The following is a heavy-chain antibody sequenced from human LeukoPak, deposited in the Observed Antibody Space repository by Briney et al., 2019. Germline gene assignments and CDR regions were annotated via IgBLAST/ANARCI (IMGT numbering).Heavy chain of an antibody. CDR1: GYTFTSYY. Sequence: ASVKVSCKASGYTFTSYYMHWVRQAPRQGLEWMGIINPSGGSTSYAQKFQGRVTMTRDTSTSTVYMELSSLRSEDTAVYYCASAFADYYDSSGYYFDYWGQGTLVTVSS. CDR3: ASAFADYYDSSGYYFDY. V-gene: IGHV1-46*01. D-gene: IGHD3-22*01. CDR2: INPSGGST. J-gene: IGHJ4*02.